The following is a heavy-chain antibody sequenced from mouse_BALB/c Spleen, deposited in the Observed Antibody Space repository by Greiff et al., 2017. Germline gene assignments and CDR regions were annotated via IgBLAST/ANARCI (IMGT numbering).Heavy chain of an antibody. D-gene: IGHD1-2*01. J-gene: IGHJ4*01. V-gene: IGHV2-5-1*01. CDR2: IWRGGST. Sequence: VQLQQSGPSLVQPSQSLSITCTVSGFSLTSYGVHWVRQSPGKGLEWLGVIWRGGSTDYNAAFMSRLSITKDNSKSQAFFKMNSLQADDTAIYYCAKGDYYGYVAYAMDYWGQGTSVTVSS. CDR1: GFSLTSYG. CDR3: AKGDYYGYVAYAMDY.